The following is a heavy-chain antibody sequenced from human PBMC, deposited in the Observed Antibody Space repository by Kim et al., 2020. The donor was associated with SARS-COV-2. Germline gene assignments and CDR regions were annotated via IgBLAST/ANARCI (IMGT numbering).Heavy chain of an antibody. Sequence: YADSVRGRFTISRDNARESLSLQMDSLRAEDTAIYYCARDLSSGLPGGFDYWGQGALVTVSS. J-gene: IGHJ4*02. D-gene: IGHD6-19*01. V-gene: IGHV3-21*01. CDR3: ARDLSSGLPGGFDY.